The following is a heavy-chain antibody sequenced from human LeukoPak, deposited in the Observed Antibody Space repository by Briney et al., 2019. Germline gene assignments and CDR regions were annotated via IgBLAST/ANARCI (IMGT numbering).Heavy chain of an antibody. CDR1: GGSISSSSYY. CDR2: INHSGST. CDR3: ARRGITSTGYYYGSGARRYNWFDP. D-gene: IGHD3-10*01. Sequence: PSETLSLTCTVSGGSISSSSYYWGWIRQPPGKGLEWIGEINHSGSTNYSPSLKSRVTISVDTSKNQFSLKLSSVTAADTAVYYCARRGITSTGYYYGSGARRYNWFDPWGQGTLVTVSS. V-gene: IGHV4-39*07. J-gene: IGHJ5*02.